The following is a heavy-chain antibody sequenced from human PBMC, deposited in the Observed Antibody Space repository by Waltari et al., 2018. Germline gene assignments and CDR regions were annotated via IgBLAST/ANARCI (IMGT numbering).Heavy chain of an antibody. V-gene: IGHV3-74*01. J-gene: IGHJ6*02. CDR1: GFTFSSYW. CDR2: IKSDGSST. D-gene: IGHD2-2*01. CDR3: AKGGSTVMDV. Sequence: EVQLVESGGGLVQPGGSLRLSCAASGFTFSSYWMHWVRQVPGKGLVWVSRIKSDGSSTSYADSVKGRFTISRENAKNTLYLQMNSLRAEDTAVYYCAKGGSTVMDVWGQGTTVTVSS.